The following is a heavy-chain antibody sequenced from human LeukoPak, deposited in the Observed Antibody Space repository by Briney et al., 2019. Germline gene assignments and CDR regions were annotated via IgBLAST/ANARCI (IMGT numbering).Heavy chain of an antibody. CDR1: GYTFTGYY. V-gene: IGHV1-69*10. CDR2: IIPILGIA. J-gene: IGHJ4*02. Sequence: WASVKVSCKASGYTFTGYYMHWVRQAPGQGLEWMGWIIPILGIANYAQKFQGRVTITADKSTSTAYMELSSLRSEDTAVYYCARAPGATTGYWGQGTLVTVSS. CDR3: ARAPGATTGY. D-gene: IGHD1-26*01.